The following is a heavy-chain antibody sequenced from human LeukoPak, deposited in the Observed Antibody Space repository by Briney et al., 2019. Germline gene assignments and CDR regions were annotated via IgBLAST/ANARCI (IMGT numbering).Heavy chain of an antibody. J-gene: IGHJ4*02. CDR1: GFTFSTYG. CDR3: ARERGAILGATVIDY. V-gene: IGHV3-48*01. CDR2: SSSSSSAI. Sequence: GGSLRLSCAASGFTFSTYGMNWVRQAPGKGLEWISYSSSSSSAIFYADSVKGRFTISRDNAKNSLCLQMNSLRAEDTAIYYCARERGAILGATVIDYWGQGTLVTVSS. D-gene: IGHD1-26*01.